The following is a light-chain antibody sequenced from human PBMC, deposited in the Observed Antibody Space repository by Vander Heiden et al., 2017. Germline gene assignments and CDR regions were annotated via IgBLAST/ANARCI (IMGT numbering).Light chain of an antibody. CDR1: NSNVGNNY. CDR2: DNN. CDR3: GTWDSSLSAVV. Sequence: QSVLTHPPSVSAAPGQQVTISCSGSNSNVGNNYVSWYQHLPGTAPKLLMYDNNKRPSGIPDRFSGSKSGTSATLGITGLQTGDEADYYCGTWDSSLSAVVFGGGSKLTVL. J-gene: IGLJ2*01. V-gene: IGLV1-51*01.